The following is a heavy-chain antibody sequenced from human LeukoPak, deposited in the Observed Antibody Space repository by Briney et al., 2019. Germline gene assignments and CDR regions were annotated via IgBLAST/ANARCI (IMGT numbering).Heavy chain of an antibody. J-gene: IGHJ6*03. CDR3: ARAAYYRLTQYYYYMDV. CDR2: ISAYNGNT. Sequence: ASVTVSFKASGYTFTSYGISWVRQAPGQGLEWMGWISAYNGNTNYAQKLQGRVTITTDTSTSTAYMELRSLRSDDTAVYYCARAAYYRLTQYYYYMDVWGKGTTVTVSS. CDR1: GYTFTSYG. D-gene: IGHD3-10*01. V-gene: IGHV1-18*01.